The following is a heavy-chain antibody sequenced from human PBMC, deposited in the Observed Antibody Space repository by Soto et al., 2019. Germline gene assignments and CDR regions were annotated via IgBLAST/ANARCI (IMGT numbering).Heavy chain of an antibody. V-gene: IGHV3-23*01. CDR1: GLIFSNYA. J-gene: IGHJ4*02. CDR2: ISGNGGET. D-gene: IGHD3-3*01. Sequence: GGSLRLSCAASGLIFSNYAMTWVRQAPGKGLEWVSTISGNGGETFYADSVEGRFTISRDNSENTVYLQMNRLRAEDTAVYYCTKGGHASFYDFWGQGALVTVSS. CDR3: TKGGHASFYDF.